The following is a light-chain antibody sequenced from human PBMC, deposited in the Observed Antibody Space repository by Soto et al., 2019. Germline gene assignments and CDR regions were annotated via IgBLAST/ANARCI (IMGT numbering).Light chain of an antibody. Sequence: EIVMTQSPVTLSVSPGERAPLSCRASQSVSSYLAWYQQKRGQAPRLLIYSASTRATGIPARFSGSVSGTGFTLTISRLEPEDFAVYYCQQYGSSPPWTFGQGTKVDIK. V-gene: IGKV3-20*01. CDR2: SAS. J-gene: IGKJ1*01. CDR3: QQYGSSPPWT. CDR1: QSVSSY.